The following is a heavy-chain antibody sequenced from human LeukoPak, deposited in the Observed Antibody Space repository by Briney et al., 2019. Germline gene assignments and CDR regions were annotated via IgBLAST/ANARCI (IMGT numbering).Heavy chain of an antibody. D-gene: IGHD2-15*01. J-gene: IGHJ1*01. V-gene: IGHV3-48*02. CDR1: GFTFNRYH. CDR2: ISSSGSTI. CDR3: ARDRRFCSGDSCYSDSEYFQH. Sequence: GGSLRLSCAASGFTFNRYHMNRVRQAPGKGLEWVSYISSSGSTIYYADSVKGRFTISRDNAKNSLYLQMSSLTDEDTAVYYCARDRRFCSGDSCYSDSEYFQHWGQGTLVTVSS.